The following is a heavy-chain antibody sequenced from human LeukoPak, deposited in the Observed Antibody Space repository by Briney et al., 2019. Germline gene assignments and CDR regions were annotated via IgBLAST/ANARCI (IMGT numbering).Heavy chain of an antibody. D-gene: IGHD6-13*01. J-gene: IGHJ6*03. CDR3: AKGAGSSWYYYYYMDV. Sequence: GGSLRLSCAGSGFTFSTYSIKWVRQAPGKGLEWVSHIGGSGSFIYYADSVKGRFTISRDNAKNSVYLQMNSLRAEDTAVYYCAKGAGSSWYYYYYMDVWGKGTTVTVSS. V-gene: IGHV3-21*04. CDR2: IGGSGSFI. CDR1: GFTFSTYS.